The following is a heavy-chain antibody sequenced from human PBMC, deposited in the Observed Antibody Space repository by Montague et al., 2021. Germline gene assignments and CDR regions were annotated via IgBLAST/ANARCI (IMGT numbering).Heavy chain of an antibody. CDR1: GGSFSGHY. Sequence: SETLSLTCAVYGGSFSGHYWSWIRQPPGKGLGWIGEINHSGSTNYNPSLKSRVTMSVDTSKNQFSLNLSSVTAADTAVYYCARYLHTSKYSGSHYLSRQYGMDVWGQGTTVPVSS. V-gene: IGHV4-34*01. J-gene: IGHJ6*02. CDR3: ARYLHTSKYSGSHYLSRQYGMDV. D-gene: IGHD1-26*01. CDR2: INHSGST.